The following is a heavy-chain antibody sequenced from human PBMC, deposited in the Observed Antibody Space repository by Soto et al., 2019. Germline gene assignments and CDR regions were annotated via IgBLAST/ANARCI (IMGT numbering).Heavy chain of an antibody. CDR2: IYYSGST. D-gene: IGHD6-6*01. CDR1: GGSISSSSYY. J-gene: IGHJ4*02. CDR3: ARGSSSYNC. Sequence: ETLSLTCTFAGGSISSSSYYWGWIRHPPGKGLEWIGSIYYSGSTYYNPSLKSRVTISVDTSKNQFSLKLSSVTAADTAVYCCARGSSSYNCWGQVTLVTVCS. V-gene: IGHV4-39*01.